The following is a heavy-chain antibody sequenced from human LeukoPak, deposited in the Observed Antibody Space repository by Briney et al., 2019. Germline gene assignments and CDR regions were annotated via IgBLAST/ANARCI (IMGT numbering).Heavy chain of an antibody. CDR2: IYHSGST. CDR3: ARRYYDFWSGYYPAAFDI. V-gene: IGHV4-38-2*01. J-gene: IGHJ3*02. D-gene: IGHD3-3*01. CDR1: GYSISSGYY. Sequence: SETLSLTCAVSGYSISSGYYWGWIRPPPGKGMEWIGSIYHSGSTYYNPSLKTRFTISLDTSKNQFSLNLSSVTAADTAVYYCARRYYDFWSGYYPAAFDIWGQGTMVTVSS.